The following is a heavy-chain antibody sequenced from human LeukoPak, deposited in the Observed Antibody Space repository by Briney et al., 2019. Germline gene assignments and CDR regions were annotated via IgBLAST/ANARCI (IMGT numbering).Heavy chain of an antibody. CDR2: IRSKIDGGTT. Sequence: GGSLRLSCAASGFTFSNVWMAWVRQAPGKGLELVGRIRSKIDGGTTDYAAPVKGRFTISRDDSKNSLYLQMNSLKIEDTAVYYCTTDLPPWGQGTLVTVSS. CDR1: GFTFSNVW. J-gene: IGHJ5*02. CDR3: TTDLPP. V-gene: IGHV3-15*01.